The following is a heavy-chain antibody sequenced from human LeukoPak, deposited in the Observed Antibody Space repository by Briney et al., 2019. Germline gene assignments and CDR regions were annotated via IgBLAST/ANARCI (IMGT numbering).Heavy chain of an antibody. V-gene: IGHV4-34*01. J-gene: IGHJ4*02. Sequence: SETLSLTCAVYGGSFSGYYWSWIRQPPGKGLEWIGEINHSGSTNYNPSLKSRVTISVDTSKNQFSLKLSSVTAADTAVYYCARGLDSSGYYYVDYWGQGTPVTVSS. CDR3: ARGLDSSGYYYVDY. D-gene: IGHD3-22*01. CDR2: INHSGST. CDR1: GGSFSGYY.